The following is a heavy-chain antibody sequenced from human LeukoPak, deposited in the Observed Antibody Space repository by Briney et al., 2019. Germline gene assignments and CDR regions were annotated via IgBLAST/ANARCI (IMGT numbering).Heavy chain of an antibody. CDR2: ISAYNGNT. CDR1: GGTFSSYA. CDR3: ASEYSSRAFDI. V-gene: IGHV1-18*01. J-gene: IGHJ3*02. D-gene: IGHD6-13*01. Sequence: ASVKVSCKASGGTFSSYAISWVRQAPGQGLEWMGWISAYNGNTNYAQKLQGRVTMTTDTSTSTAYMELRSLRSDDTAVYYCASEYSSRAFDIWGQGTMVTVSS.